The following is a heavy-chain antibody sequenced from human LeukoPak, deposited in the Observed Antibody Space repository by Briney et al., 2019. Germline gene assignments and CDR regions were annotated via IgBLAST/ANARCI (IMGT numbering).Heavy chain of an antibody. CDR3: ARDQGSGYYSAEYFQH. CDR1: GFTFSGFW. J-gene: IGHJ1*01. Sequence: GGSLRLSCAVSGFTFSGFWMSWSRQAPGKGLEWVASIKQDGSEKYYVDSVKGRFTISRDNAKNSLYLQMNSLRAEDTAVYYCARDQGSGYYSAEYFQHWGQGTLVTVSS. V-gene: IGHV3-7*03. D-gene: IGHD3-22*01. CDR2: IKQDGSEK.